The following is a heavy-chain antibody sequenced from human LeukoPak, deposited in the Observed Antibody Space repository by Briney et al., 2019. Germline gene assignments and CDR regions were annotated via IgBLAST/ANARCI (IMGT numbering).Heavy chain of an antibody. Sequence: SETLSLTCTVSGGSINSSDYYWGWIRQPPGKGLEWIGSIYHSGSMYASLKSRVTISVDTSKNQFSLKLSSVTAADTAVYYCACEGGYNSNYWGQGTLVTVSS. J-gene: IGHJ4*02. CDR3: ACEGGYNSNY. V-gene: IGHV4-39*01. CDR2: IYHSGSM. D-gene: IGHD5-24*01. CDR1: GGSINSSDYY.